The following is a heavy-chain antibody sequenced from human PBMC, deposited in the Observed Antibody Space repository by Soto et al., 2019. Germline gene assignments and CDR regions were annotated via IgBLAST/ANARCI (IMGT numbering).Heavy chain of an antibody. CDR2: IYYSGST. Sequence: SKTLSLTCSVCGGSISGYYWSWIRQPPGKGLEWIGHIYYSGSTNYNPSLKSRVTISVDTSRNQFSLKLSSATAADTAVYYCARGLAALPPRDRVERFESWGHRTRVTVPS. V-gene: IGHV4-59*08. D-gene: IGHD6-6*01. CDR3: ARGLAALPPRDRVERFES. CDR1: GGSISGYY. J-gene: IGHJ4*01.